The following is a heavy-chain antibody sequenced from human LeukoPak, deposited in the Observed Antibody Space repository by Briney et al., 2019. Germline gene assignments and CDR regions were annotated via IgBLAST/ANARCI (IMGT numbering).Heavy chain of an antibody. CDR1: GYMFTSFG. CDR3: ARDRRGRAVAKPYYYNGMDV. V-gene: IGHV1-18*01. J-gene: IGHJ6*04. CDR2: ISAYNGDT. D-gene: IGHD6-19*01. Sequence: ASVKVSCKASGYMFTSFGISWVRRAPGQGLEWMGWISAYNGDTKYAQKSQGRVTMTTDTSTRTAYMEVRSLRSDDTAVYYCARDRRGRAVAKPYYYNGMDVWGEGTTVTVSS.